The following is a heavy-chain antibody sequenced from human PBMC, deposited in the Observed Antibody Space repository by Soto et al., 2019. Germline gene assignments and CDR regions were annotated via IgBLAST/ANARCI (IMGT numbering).Heavy chain of an antibody. CDR1: GYTFTSYG. CDR3: ARDRIVVVPAASPWVYYYYGMDV. J-gene: IGHJ6*02. CDR2: ISAYNGNT. Sequence: QVQLVQSGAEVKKPGASVKVSCKASGYTFTSYGISWVRQAPGQGLEWMGWISAYNGNTNYAQKRQGRVTMTTDTSRSTAYMELRSLRSDDTAVYYCARDRIVVVPAASPWVYYYYGMDVWGQGTTVTVSS. V-gene: IGHV1-18*01. D-gene: IGHD2-2*01.